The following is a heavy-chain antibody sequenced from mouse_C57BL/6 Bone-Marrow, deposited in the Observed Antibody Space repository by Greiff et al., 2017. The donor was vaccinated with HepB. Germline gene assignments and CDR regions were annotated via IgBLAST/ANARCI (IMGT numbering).Heavy chain of an antibody. Sequence: QVQLQQPGAELVKPGASVKLSCKASGYTFTSYWMHWVKQRPGRGLEWIGRIDPNSGGTKYNEKFKSKATLTVDKPSSTAYMQLSSMTSEDYAFYDYARGRLRPGYFDVWGTGTTVTVSS. D-gene: IGHD2-4*01. CDR3: ARGRLRPGYFDV. V-gene: IGHV1-62-3*01. CDR1: GYTFTSYW. CDR2: IDPNSGGT. J-gene: IGHJ1*03.